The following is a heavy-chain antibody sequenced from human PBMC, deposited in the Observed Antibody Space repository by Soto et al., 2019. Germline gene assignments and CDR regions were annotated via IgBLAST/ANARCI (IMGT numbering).Heavy chain of an antibody. D-gene: IGHD6-6*01. Sequence: WASVKVSCKASGYTFTSYAMHWVRQAPGQRLEWMGWINAGNGNTKYSQKFQGRVTITRDTSASTAYVELSSLRSEDTAVYYCARSATYGQLVLGYWGQGTLVTVSS. CDR1: GYTFTSYA. CDR3: ARSATYGQLVLGY. J-gene: IGHJ4*02. V-gene: IGHV1-3*01. CDR2: INAGNGNT.